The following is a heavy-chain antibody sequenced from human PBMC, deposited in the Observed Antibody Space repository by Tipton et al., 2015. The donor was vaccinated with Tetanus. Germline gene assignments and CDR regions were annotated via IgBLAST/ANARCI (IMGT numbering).Heavy chain of an antibody. V-gene: IGHV4-61*08. J-gene: IGHJ5*02. CDR1: GASLRSGDYN. CDR3: ARAKNEFPKKGPLDA. CDR2: ISDSGRT. Sequence: LRLSCSVSGASLRSGDYNWSWIRQPPGKGLEWLAYISDSGRTNSNHFLKSRITVSQNPSKNQFSLRLASVTAADTAGYYCARAKNEFPKKGPLDAWGQGSLVIVSS. D-gene: IGHD1-1*01.